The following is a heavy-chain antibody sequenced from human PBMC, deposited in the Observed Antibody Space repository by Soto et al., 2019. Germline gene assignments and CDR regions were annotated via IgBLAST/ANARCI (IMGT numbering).Heavy chain of an antibody. CDR1: GFTFSSYS. V-gene: IGHV3-21*01. J-gene: IGHJ6*03. D-gene: IGHD4-17*01. CDR3: ARAWYGDYDLSLSYYYYYMDV. Sequence: PGGSLRLSCAASGFTFSSYSMNWVRQAPGKGLEWVSSISSSSSYIYYADSVKGRFTISRDNAKNSLYMQMSSLRSEDTAVYYCARAWYGDYDLSLSYYYYYMDVWGKGTTVTFFS. CDR2: ISSSSSYI.